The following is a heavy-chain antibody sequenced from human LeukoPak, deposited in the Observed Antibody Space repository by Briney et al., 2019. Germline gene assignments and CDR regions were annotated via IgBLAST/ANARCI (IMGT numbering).Heavy chain of an antibody. J-gene: IGHJ4*02. V-gene: IGHV3-21*04. CDR3: AKVLRQWTHALVFHH. Sequence: PGGSLRLSCTASGFTFNCCSMSWVRQAPGKGLEWVSSISTSNTYIYYADSVKGRFTISRDNSRNTLYLQMNSLRAEDTAVYYCAKVLRQWTHALVFHHWGQGTLVTVSS. CDR2: ISTSNTYI. D-gene: IGHD3-16*01. CDR1: GFTFNCCS.